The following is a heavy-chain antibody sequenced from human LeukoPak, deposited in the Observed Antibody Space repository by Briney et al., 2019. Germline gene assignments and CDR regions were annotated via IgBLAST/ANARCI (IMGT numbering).Heavy chain of an antibody. V-gene: IGHV3-23*01. Sequence: GGSLRLSCAASAFTFSSYAMSWVRDAPGKAVEWVSAISAGADSTYYADSVQGRFTISRDNSKNTLYLQMSGLRAEDTAVYFCARGAYGDYDSWGQGTLVTVSS. CDR3: ARGAYGDYDS. CDR2: ISAGADST. D-gene: IGHD4-17*01. CDR1: AFTFSSYA. J-gene: IGHJ5*01.